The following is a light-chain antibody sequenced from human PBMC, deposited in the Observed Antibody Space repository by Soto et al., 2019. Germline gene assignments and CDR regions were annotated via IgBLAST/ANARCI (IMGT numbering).Light chain of an antibody. CDR2: DAS. CDR1: QNVDSY. V-gene: IGKV1-39*01. J-gene: IGKJ1*01. Sequence: IQRTRSPFTLRTCVGYRKTITLRASQNVDSYLNWYQQRPGKAPKLLIHDASSLQSGVSSRYSGRGSGIDVALTINSLQPEDCATFYWQQTYTTPWTCGQGTRWIS. CDR3: QQTYTTPWT.